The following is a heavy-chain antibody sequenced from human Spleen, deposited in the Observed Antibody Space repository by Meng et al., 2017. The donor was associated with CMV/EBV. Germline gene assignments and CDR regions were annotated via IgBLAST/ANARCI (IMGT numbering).Heavy chain of an antibody. CDR3: ARETLWGSQDNAFDI. J-gene: IGHJ3*02. V-gene: IGHV1-18*04. Sequence: ASVKVSCKASGYTFTGYYMHWERQAPGQGLEWMVWISALNGRTKYAQKTQGRVTMTTDTSTNIVYMEVTSLISDDTAVYYCARETLWGSQDNAFDIWGQGTMVTVSS. CDR2: ISALNGRT. D-gene: IGHD3-16*01. CDR1: GYTFTGYY.